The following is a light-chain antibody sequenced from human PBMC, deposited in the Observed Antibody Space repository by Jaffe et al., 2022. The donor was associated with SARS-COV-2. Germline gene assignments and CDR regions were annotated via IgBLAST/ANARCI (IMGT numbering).Light chain of an antibody. CDR2: GAS. V-gene: IGKV3-15*01. CDR1: QSVSGN. J-gene: IGKJ1*01. CDR3: QQYNNWLRT. Sequence: ETVMTQSPVTLSVSPGDRVTLFCRASQSVSGNLAWYQQKPGQAPRLLIHGASTRATGVPARFSGSGSGTEYTLTISSLQSEDLAVYYCQQYNNWLRTFGQGTKVEIK.